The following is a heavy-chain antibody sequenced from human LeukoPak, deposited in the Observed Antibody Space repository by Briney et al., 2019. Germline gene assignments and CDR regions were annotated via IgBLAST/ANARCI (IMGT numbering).Heavy chain of an antibody. Sequence: GRSLRLSCAASGFTFSSYAMHWVRQAPGKGLEWVAVISYDGSNKYYADSVKGRFTISRDNSKNTLHLQMNSPRAEDTAVYYCAKDDAWGRYKDWGQGTLVTVSS. D-gene: IGHD3-16*01. J-gene: IGHJ1*01. CDR3: AKDDAWGRYKD. CDR2: ISYDGSNK. CDR1: GFTFSSYA. V-gene: IGHV3-30*04.